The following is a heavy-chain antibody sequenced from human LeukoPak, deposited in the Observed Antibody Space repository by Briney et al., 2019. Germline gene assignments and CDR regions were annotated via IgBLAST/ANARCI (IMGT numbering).Heavy chain of an antibody. D-gene: IGHD3-10*01. V-gene: IGHV3-48*03. CDR3: TRPDYYRGAESYGGDY. J-gene: IGHJ4*02. Sequence: GGSLRLSCAASGFTFSSYEMNWVRQAPGKGLEWVSYIGSNFETIYADSVKGRFTISRDNAKNSLSLQMNSLRADDTAVYYCTRPDYYRGAESYGGDYWGQGTLVTVSS. CDR1: GFTFSSYE. CDR2: IGSNFETI.